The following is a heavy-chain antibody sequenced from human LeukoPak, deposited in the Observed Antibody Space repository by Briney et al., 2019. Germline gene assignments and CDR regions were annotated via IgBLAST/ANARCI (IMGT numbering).Heavy chain of an antibody. Sequence: GASVKVSCKTSGYSFTSYYIHWVRQAPGQGLEWMGWINPSSGGTEYAQKFQGRVTMTGDTSISTAYMELSRLRSDDTAVYYCTSRIAAAGTGIYFDYWGQGTLVTVSS. CDR2: INPSSGGT. CDR3: TSRIAAAGTGIYFDY. V-gene: IGHV1-2*02. J-gene: IGHJ4*02. CDR1: GYSFTSYY. D-gene: IGHD6-13*01.